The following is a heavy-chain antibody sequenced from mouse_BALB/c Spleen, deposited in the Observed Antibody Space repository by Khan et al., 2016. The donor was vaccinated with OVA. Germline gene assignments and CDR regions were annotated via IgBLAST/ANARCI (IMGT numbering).Heavy chain of an antibody. J-gene: IGHJ3*01. Sequence: QLQQSGAELVRPGASVKLSCKASGYTFTSYWMNWVRQRPGQGLDWIGKINPSDSETHYNQMFKDKATLTVDKSSGTAYMQLSSLTSEDSAIYYCTRREKYGYDPSWFAYWGQGTLVTVSA. V-gene: IGHV1-61*01. CDR3: TRREKYGYDPSWFAY. D-gene: IGHD2-2*01. CDR1: GYTFTSYW. CDR2: INPSDSET.